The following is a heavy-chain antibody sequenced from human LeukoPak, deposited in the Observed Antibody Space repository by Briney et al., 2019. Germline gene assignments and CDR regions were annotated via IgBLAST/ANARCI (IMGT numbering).Heavy chain of an antibody. CDR2: IYYSGST. V-gene: IGHV4-39*01. J-gene: IGHJ4*02. CDR1: GGSISSSSYY. D-gene: IGHD3-22*01. Sequence: SETLSLTCTVSGGSISSSSYYWGWIRQPPGKGLEWIGSIYYSGSTYYNPSLKSRVTISVDTPKNQFSLKLSSVTAADTAVYYCARAYYDSSGYYVDYWGQGTLVTVSS. CDR3: ARAYYDSSGYYVDY.